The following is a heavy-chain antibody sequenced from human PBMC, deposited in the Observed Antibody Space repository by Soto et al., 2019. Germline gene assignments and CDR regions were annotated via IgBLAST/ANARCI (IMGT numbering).Heavy chain of an antibody. CDR2: ISAYNGNT. D-gene: IGHD6-19*01. Sequence: QVQLVQSGAGVKKPGASVKVSCKASGYTFTSYGISWVRQAPGQGLEWMGWISAYNGNTNYAQKLQGRVTMTPDTYTSTAYMELRSLISDDTAVYYWARAGSGWYWDFDYWGQGTLVTVSS. J-gene: IGHJ4*02. CDR1: GYTFTSYG. V-gene: IGHV1-18*01. CDR3: ARAGSGWYWDFDY.